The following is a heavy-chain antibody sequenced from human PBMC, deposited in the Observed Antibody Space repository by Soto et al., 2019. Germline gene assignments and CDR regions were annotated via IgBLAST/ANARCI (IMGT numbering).Heavy chain of an antibody. J-gene: IGHJ6*02. CDR3: ARLDVVVVPATGGADGMDV. D-gene: IGHD2-15*01. CDR2: IDPSDSYT. CDR1: GYSFTSYW. V-gene: IGHV5-10-1*01. Sequence: GESLKISCKGSGYSFTSYWISWVRQMPGKGLEWMGRIDPSDSYTNYSPSFQGHVTISADKSISTAYLQWSSLKASDTAMYYCARLDVVVVPATGGADGMDVWGQGTTVTVSS.